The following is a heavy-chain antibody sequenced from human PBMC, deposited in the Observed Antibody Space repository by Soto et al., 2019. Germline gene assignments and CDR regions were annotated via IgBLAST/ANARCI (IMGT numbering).Heavy chain of an antibody. CDR3: ARRLGSLPTANLDL. D-gene: IGHD1-1*01. V-gene: IGHV3-11*06. Sequence: PGGSLRLSCAASGFTFSDYDMSWIRQAPGKGLEWVSYISSSSSYTDYADSVKGRFTISRDNAKNSLYLQMNSLRAEDTAVYYCARRLGSLPTANLDLWGRGTLVTVS. CDR1: GFTFSDYD. J-gene: IGHJ2*01. CDR2: ISSSSSYT.